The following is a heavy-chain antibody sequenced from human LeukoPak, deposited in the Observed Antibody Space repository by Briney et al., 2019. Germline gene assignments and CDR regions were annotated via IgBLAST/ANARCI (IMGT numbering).Heavy chain of an antibody. CDR1: GSTLTELS. J-gene: IGHJ6*02. CDR2: FNPEDGKT. V-gene: IGHV1-24*01. D-gene: IGHD2/OR15-2a*01. Sequence: ASVKVSCKVSGSTLTELSMHWVRQAPGKGLEWVGGFNPEDGKTIYAQKFQGRVTMTEDTSTDTAYMELSSLRSEDTAVYYCATDRATRIYYYDGMDVWGQGTTVTVSS. CDR3: ATDRATRIYYYDGMDV.